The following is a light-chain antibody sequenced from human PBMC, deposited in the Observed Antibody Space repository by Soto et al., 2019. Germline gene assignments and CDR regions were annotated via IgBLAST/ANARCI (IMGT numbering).Light chain of an antibody. CDR3: AAWDDSLSAYYV. CDR2: RNN. Sequence: QSALTQPPSASGTPGQRVTISCSGSSSNIGSNYVYWYQQLPGTAPKLLIYRNNQRPSGVPDRFSGSKSGTSAFLAISGLRSEDEADYYCAAWDDSLSAYYVFGTGTKVTVL. V-gene: IGLV1-47*01. CDR1: SSNIGSNY. J-gene: IGLJ1*01.